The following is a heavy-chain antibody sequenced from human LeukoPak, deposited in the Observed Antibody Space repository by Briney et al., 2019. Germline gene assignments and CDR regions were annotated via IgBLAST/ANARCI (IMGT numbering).Heavy chain of an antibody. Sequence: ASVKVSCKASGGTFSSYATSWVRQAPGQGLEWMGGIIPIFGTANYAQKFQGRVTITADESTSIAYMELSSLRSEDTAVYYCASGYSSDQLPHYYYYGMDVWGQGTTVTVSS. D-gene: IGHD6-19*01. V-gene: IGHV1-69*13. CDR3: ASGYSSDQLPHYYYYGMDV. CDR1: GGTFSSYA. CDR2: IIPIFGTA. J-gene: IGHJ6*02.